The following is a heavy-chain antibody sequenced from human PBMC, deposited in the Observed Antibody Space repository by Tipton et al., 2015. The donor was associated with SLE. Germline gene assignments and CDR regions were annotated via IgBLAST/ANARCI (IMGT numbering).Heavy chain of an antibody. CDR3: AGASRDAFEI. J-gene: IGHJ3*02. CDR1: GVSISSGSYY. V-gene: IGHV4-61*02. CDR2: VHPTGSP. D-gene: IGHD4/OR15-4a*01. Sequence: TLSLTCTVSGVSISSGSYYWNWIRQTAGKGLEWIGRVHPTGSPFYNPPLESRVAISVDMSKNEFSLKLSSVTAADTAVYYCAGASRDAFEIWGQGTMVTVSP.